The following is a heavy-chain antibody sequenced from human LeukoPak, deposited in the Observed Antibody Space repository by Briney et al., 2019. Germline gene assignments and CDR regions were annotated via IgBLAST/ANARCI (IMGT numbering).Heavy chain of an antibody. Sequence: ASVKVSCKASGYSFTSYGISWVRQAPGQGLEWMGWISAYNGNTNYAQKLQGRVTMSTDTSTSTAYMELRSLRSDDTAVYYCARDLFNPSSTGFDYWGQGTLATVSS. CDR1: GYSFTSYG. CDR2: ISAYNGNT. CDR3: ARDLFNPSSTGFDY. V-gene: IGHV1-18*01. J-gene: IGHJ4*02. D-gene: IGHD3-10*01.